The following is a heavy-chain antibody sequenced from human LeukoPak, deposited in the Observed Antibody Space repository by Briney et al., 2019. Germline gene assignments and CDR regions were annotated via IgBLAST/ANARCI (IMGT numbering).Heavy chain of an antibody. Sequence: KPSETLSLTCTVSGYSISSGYYWGWIRQPPGKGLEWIGSIYHSGSTYYNPSLKSRVTISLDTSKNQFSLKLSSVTAADTAIYYCVRAYHSSWYLNWFDPWGQGTLVTVSS. CDR1: GYSISSGYY. CDR2: IYHSGST. J-gene: IGHJ5*02. CDR3: VRAYHSSWYLNWFDP. V-gene: IGHV4-38-2*02. D-gene: IGHD6-13*01.